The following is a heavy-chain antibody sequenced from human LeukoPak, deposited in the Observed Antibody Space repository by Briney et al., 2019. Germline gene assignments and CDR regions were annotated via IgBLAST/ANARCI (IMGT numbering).Heavy chain of an antibody. Sequence: GASVKVSCKASGYTFTSYDINWVRQATGQGLEWMGWMNPNSGNTGYAQKFQGRVTMTRNTSISTAYMELSSLRSEDTAVYYCARGGRYYDSSGNDYYYYYMDVWGKGTTVTISS. CDR1: GYTFTSYD. CDR3: ARGGRYYDSSGNDYYYYYMDV. CDR2: MNPNSGNT. D-gene: IGHD3-22*01. V-gene: IGHV1-8*01. J-gene: IGHJ6*03.